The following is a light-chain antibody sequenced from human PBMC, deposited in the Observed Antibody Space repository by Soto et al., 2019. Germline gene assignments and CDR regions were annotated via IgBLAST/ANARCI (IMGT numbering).Light chain of an antibody. CDR3: QQYSDYRCT. V-gene: IGKV1-5*03. Sequence: DIQMTQSPSTLSASVGDRVTITCRASQSIGSSLAWYQQKSGKAPNLLIYKASTLESGVPSRFGGSGSGPEFTLTISSLQPDDFATYYCQQYSDYRCTFGPGTELDVK. J-gene: IGKJ3*01. CDR2: KAS. CDR1: QSIGSS.